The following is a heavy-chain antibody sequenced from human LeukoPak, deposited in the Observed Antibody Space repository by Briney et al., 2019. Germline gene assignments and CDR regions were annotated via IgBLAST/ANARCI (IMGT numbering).Heavy chain of an antibody. D-gene: IGHD6-13*01. J-gene: IGHJ6*02. CDR3: ARDRSQLVLSFDYYYYGMDV. CDR1: GGSFSGYY. CDR2: INHSGST. V-gene: IGHV4-34*01. Sequence: PSETLSLTCALYGGSFSGYYWSWIRQPPGKGLEWIGEINHSGSTNYNPSLKSRVTISVDTSKNQFSLKLSSVTAADTAVYYCARDRSQLVLSFDYYYYGMDVWGQGTTVTVSS.